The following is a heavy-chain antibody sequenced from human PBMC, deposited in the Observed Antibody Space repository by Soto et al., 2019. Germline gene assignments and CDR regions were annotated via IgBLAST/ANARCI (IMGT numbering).Heavy chain of an antibody. D-gene: IGHD5-12*01. CDR2: IYYTGST. CDR1: GGSISGYY. CDR3: ARLYVSGYDFFYYMDV. V-gene: IGHV4-59*01. Sequence: SETLSLTCTVSGGSISGYYWSWIRQPPGKGLEWIGHIYYTGSTNYNPSPKSRFTISVDTSKNQFSLKLSSVTDADTAVYYCARLYVSGYDFFYYMDVWGKGTTVTVSS. J-gene: IGHJ6*03.